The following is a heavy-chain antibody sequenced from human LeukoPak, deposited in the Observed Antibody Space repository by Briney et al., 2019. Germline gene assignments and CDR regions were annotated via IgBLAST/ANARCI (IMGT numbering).Heavy chain of an antibody. D-gene: IGHD2-15*01. J-gene: IGHJ4*02. V-gene: IGHV1-18*01. Sequence: ASVNVSCKASGYTFSNYGITWVRQAPGQGLEWMGWISAYNGNTKYAQNLQGRVTMTTDTSTSTAYMELRSLRSDDTAVYYCARDLFVVAFAYWGQGTLVTVSS. CDR2: ISAYNGNT. CDR1: GYTFSNYG. CDR3: ARDLFVVAFAY.